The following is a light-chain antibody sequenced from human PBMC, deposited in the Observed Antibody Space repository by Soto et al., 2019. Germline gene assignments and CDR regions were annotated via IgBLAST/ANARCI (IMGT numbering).Light chain of an antibody. V-gene: IGKV3-15*01. Sequence: EIVLTQSPGTLSLSPGERATLSCRASQSLSSSQLAWYQQKPGQPPRLLIYGASTRATGIPARFSGSGSGTEFTLTISSLQSVDFAVYYCQQYNNWPITFGQGTRLEIK. J-gene: IGKJ5*01. CDR3: QQYNNWPIT. CDR2: GAS. CDR1: QSLSSS.